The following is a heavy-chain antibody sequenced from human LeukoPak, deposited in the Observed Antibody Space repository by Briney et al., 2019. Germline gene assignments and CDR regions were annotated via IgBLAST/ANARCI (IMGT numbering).Heavy chain of an antibody. CDR2: IYHSGST. D-gene: IGHD3-3*01. J-gene: IGHJ5*02. Sequence: KASETLSLTCAVSGGSISSSNWWSWVRQPPGKGLEWIGEIYHSGSTNYNPSLKSRVTISVDKSKNQFSLKLSSVTAADTAVYYCASGPYDFWSGYASRGFNPWGQGTLVTASS. V-gene: IGHV4-4*02. CDR3: ASGPYDFWSGYASRGFNP. CDR1: GGSISSSNW.